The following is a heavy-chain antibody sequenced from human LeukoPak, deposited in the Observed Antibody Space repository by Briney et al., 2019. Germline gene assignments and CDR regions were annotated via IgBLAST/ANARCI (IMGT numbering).Heavy chain of an antibody. Sequence: ASVKVSCKASGYIFTSYGISWVRQAPGQGLEWMGWISAYNGNTNYAQKLQGRVTMTTDTSTSTAYMELRSLRSDDTAVYYCAGNLYYATGKNYYYYYVDVWGKGTTVTVSS. CDR2: ISAYNGNT. CDR1: GYIFTSYG. J-gene: IGHJ6*03. V-gene: IGHV1-18*01. CDR3: AGNLYYATGKNYYYYYVDV. D-gene: IGHD3-10*01.